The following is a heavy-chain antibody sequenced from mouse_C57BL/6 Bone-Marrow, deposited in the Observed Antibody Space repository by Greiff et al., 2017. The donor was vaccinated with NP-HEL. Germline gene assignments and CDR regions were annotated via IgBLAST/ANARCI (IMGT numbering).Heavy chain of an antibody. J-gene: IGHJ1*03. Sequence: EVKLLESEGGLVQPGSSMKLSCTASGFTFSDYYMAWVRQVPEKGLEWVANINYDGSSTYYLDSLKSRFIISRDNAKNILYLQMSSLKSEDTATYYCARGRLRGYFDVWGTGTTVTVSS. CDR2: INYDGSST. D-gene: IGHD2-4*01. CDR3: ARGRLRGYFDV. CDR1: GFTFSDYY. V-gene: IGHV5-16*01.